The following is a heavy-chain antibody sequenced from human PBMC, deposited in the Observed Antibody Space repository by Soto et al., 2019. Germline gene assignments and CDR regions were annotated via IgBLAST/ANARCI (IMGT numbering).Heavy chain of an antibody. D-gene: IGHD5-18*01. J-gene: IGHJ4*02. Sequence: SCKASGYTFTSYAMHWVRQTPGKGLEWVAVISYDGSNKYYADSVKGRFTISRDNSKNTLYLQMNSLRAEDTAVYYCAKEGGYSYGTETYYFDYWGQGTLVTVSS. CDR3: AKEGGYSYGTETYYFDY. V-gene: IGHV3-30*04. CDR1: GYTFTSYA. CDR2: ISYDGSNK.